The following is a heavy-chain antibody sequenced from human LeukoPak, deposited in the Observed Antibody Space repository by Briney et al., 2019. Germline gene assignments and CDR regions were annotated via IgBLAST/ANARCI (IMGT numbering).Heavy chain of an antibody. Sequence: GGSLRLSCAASGFTFSSYSMNWVRQAPGKGLEWVSSISSSSSYIYYADSVKGRFTISRDNAKNSLYLQMNSLRAEDTAVYYCARDPCSGGSCYSFYYYYYYMDVWGKGTTVTVSS. V-gene: IGHV3-21*01. CDR2: ISSSSSYI. J-gene: IGHJ6*03. D-gene: IGHD2-15*01. CDR3: ARDPCSGGSCYSFYYYYYYMDV. CDR1: GFTFSSYS.